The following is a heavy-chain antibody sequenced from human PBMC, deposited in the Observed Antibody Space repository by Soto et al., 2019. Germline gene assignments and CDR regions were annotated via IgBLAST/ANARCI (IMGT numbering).Heavy chain of an antibody. CDR1: GYTFTSYD. V-gene: IGHV1-8*01. D-gene: IGHD5-12*01. Sequence: ASVKVSCKASGYTFTSYDINWVRQATGQGLEWMGWMNPNSGNTGYAQKLQGRVTMTRNTSISTAYMELSSLRPEDTAVYYCARSGYSGYDSDYWGQGTLVTVSS. J-gene: IGHJ4*02. CDR3: ARSGYSGYDSDY. CDR2: MNPNSGNT.